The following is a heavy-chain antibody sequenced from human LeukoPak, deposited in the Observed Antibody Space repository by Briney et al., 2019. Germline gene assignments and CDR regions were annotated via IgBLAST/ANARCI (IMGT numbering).Heavy chain of an antibody. CDR2: INQDGSKE. CDR3: VRDGGVSGYDLLDY. V-gene: IGHV3-7*01. Sequence: QPGGSLRLSRTASGFIFSNYWMTWVRQAPGKGLEWVAQINQDGSKEYYIDSVKARFSISRDNARNSLSLQMNSLRAEDTAVYYCVRDGGVSGYDLLDYWGQGTLVTVSS. D-gene: IGHD5-12*01. CDR1: GFIFSNYW. J-gene: IGHJ4*02.